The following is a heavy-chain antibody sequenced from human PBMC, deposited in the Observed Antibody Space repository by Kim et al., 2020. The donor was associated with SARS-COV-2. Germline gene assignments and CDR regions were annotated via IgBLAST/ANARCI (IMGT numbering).Heavy chain of an antibody. Sequence: SETLSLTCAVYGGSFSGYYWSWIRQPPGKGLEWIGEINHSGSTNYNPSLKSRVTISVDTSKNQFSLKLSSVTAADTAVYYCARGGYCSGGSCSIWFDPWGQGTLVTVSS. CDR3: ARGGYCSGGSCSIWFDP. CDR2: INHSGST. CDR1: GGSFSGYY. J-gene: IGHJ5*02. V-gene: IGHV4-34*01. D-gene: IGHD2-15*01.